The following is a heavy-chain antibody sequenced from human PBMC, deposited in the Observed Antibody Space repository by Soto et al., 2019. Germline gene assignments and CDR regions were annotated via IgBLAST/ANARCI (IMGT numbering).Heavy chain of an antibody. CDR2: MNPNSGNT. V-gene: IGHV1-8*01. CDR1: GYTFTSYD. CDR3: ARGGRRYGYWATYYYYGMDV. J-gene: IGHJ6*02. Sequence: QVQLVQSGAEVKKPGASAKVSCKASGYTFTSYDINWVRQATGQGLEWMGWMNPNSGNTGYAQKFQGRVTMTRNTSISTAYMELSSLRSEDTAVYYCARGGRRYGYWATYYYYGMDVWGQGTTVTVSS. D-gene: IGHD5-18*01.